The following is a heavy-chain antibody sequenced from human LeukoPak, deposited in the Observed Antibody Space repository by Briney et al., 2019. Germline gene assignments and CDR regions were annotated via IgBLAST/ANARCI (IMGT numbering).Heavy chain of an antibody. CDR3: ARARGGSYDVEGHIMDV. CDR2: IRYDGSNK. Sequence: GGSLRLSCAASGFTFSSYGMHWVRQAPGKGLEWVAFIRYDGSNKYYADSVKGRFTISRDNSKNTLYLQMNSLRAEDTAVYYCARARGGSYDVEGHIMDVWGKGTTVTVSS. J-gene: IGHJ6*03. V-gene: IGHV3-30*02. CDR1: GFTFSSYG. D-gene: IGHD1-26*01.